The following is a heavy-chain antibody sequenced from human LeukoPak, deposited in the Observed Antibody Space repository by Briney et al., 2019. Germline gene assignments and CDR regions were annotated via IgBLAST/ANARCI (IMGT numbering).Heavy chain of an antibody. J-gene: IGHJ4*02. Sequence: GGSLRLSCAATGFTLSGHSMNWVRQAPGKGLVWVSRINSDGSSTSYADSVKGRFTISRDNAKNTLYLQMNSLRAEDTAVYYCARDVSSSWYVYYFDYWGQGTLVTVSS. CDR2: INSDGSST. D-gene: IGHD6-13*01. CDR1: GFTLSGHS. V-gene: IGHV3-74*01. CDR3: ARDVSSSWYVYYFDY.